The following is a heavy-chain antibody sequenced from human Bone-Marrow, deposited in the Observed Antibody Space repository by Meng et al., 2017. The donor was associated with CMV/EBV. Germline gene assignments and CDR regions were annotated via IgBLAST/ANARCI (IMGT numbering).Heavy chain of an antibody. CDR3: ASGQYYDFWSGYQNLDY. CDR1: GFTFSSYA. J-gene: IGHJ4*02. V-gene: IGHV3-7*01. Sequence: GESLKISCAASGFTFSSYAMSWVRQAPGKGLEWVANIKQDGSEKYYVDSVKGRFTISRDNAKNSLYLQMNSLRAEDTAVYYCASGQYYDFWSGYQNLDYWGQGTLVTVSS. CDR2: IKQDGSEK. D-gene: IGHD3-3*01.